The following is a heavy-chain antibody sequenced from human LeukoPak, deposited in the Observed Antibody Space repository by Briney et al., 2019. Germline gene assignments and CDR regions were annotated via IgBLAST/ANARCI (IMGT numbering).Heavy chain of an antibody. D-gene: IGHD3-3*01. J-gene: IGHJ4*02. Sequence: SGGSLRLSCAASGFTFSSYWMHWVRQAPGKGLVRVSRINSDGGSTSYADSVKGRFTISRDNAKNTLYLQMNSLGAEDTAVYYCARDAFGVDKSPFWGQGTLVTVSS. CDR2: INSDGGST. CDR1: GFTFSSYW. CDR3: ARDAFGVDKSPF. V-gene: IGHV3-74*01.